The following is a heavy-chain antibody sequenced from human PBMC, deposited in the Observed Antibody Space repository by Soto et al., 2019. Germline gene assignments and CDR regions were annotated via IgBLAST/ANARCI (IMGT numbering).Heavy chain of an antibody. D-gene: IGHD3-22*01. CDR1: GFSLRTNGVG. CDR3: AHRRGDASSGYSS. J-gene: IGHJ5*02. CDR2: IYWNDDK. Sequence: QITLKESGPTLVKPTQTLTLTCTFSGFSLRTNGVGVAWIRQPPGKALEWLALIYWNDDKRYRPSLKSRLTIAKDTSKIQLVLKMTNTDPMDTATYYCAHRRGDASSGYSSWGQGTLVTVSS. V-gene: IGHV2-5*01.